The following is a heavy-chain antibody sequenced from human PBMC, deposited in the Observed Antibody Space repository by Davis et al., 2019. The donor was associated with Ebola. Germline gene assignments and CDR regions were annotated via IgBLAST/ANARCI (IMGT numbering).Heavy chain of an antibody. CDR2: LQSGGNT. CDR3: ARHDWFDP. CDR1: GFSVSSDY. V-gene: IGHV3-53*01. D-gene: IGHD3-3*01. J-gene: IGHJ5*02. Sequence: GESLKIFCAVSGFSVSSDYMSWVRQAPGKGLEWVSLLQSGGNTFYPDSVKGRFTISRDNSKNMLYLQMNSLRVEDTAVYYCARHDWFDPWGRGTRVTVSS.